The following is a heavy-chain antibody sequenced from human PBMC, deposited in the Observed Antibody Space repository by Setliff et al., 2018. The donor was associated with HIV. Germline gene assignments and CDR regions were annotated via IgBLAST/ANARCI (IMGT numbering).Heavy chain of an antibody. CDR1: GGTFSSYA. D-gene: IGHD3-3*01. Sequence: GASVKVSCKASGGTFSSYAINWVRQAPGQGLEWMGGIIPMFGTAHYAQKFQGRVTITADESTTTAYMELSSLRSEDTAMFYCARGGSGYYDFWSGSSAFEYWGQGTLVTVSS. CDR2: IIPMFGTA. V-gene: IGHV1-69*13. CDR3: ARGGSGYYDFWSGSSAFEY. J-gene: IGHJ4*02.